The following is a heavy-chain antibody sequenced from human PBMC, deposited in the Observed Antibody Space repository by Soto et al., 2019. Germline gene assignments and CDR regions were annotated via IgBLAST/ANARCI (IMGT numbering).Heavy chain of an antibody. CDR1: GFTFSSYA. Sequence: VQLLESGGGLVQPGGSLRLSCAASGFTFSSYAMRWVRQAPGKGLEWVSAIIGSVGSTYYAESVKVRFTISRDNSKNTLYLQMNRLRAEDTAVYYCAKDRGEAVADYWGQGTLVTVSS. CDR3: AKDRGEAVADY. CDR2: IIGSVGST. D-gene: IGHD6-19*01. J-gene: IGHJ4*02. V-gene: IGHV3-23*01.